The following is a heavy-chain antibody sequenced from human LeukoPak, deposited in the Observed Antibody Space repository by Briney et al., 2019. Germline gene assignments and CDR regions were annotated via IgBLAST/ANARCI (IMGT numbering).Heavy chain of an antibody. CDR2: IYNDGST. V-gene: IGHV3-66*01. J-gene: IGHJ4*02. D-gene: IGHD6-13*01. CDR1: GFTVSSNY. Sequence: GGSLRLSCAASGFTVSSNYMSWVRQAPGKGLEWVSVIYNDGSTFYADSGRGGFTVSRDNSKNTLYLQMNSLRAEDTAVYYCARGYSSPDYWGQGTLVTVSS. CDR3: ARGYSSPDY.